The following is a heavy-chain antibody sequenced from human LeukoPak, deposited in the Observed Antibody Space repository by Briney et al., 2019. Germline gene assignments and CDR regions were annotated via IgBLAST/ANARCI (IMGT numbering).Heavy chain of an antibody. CDR2: IYYSGST. V-gene: IGHV4-31*03. Sequence: SQTLSLTCTVSGGSISSGGYYWSWIRQHPGKGLEWIGYIYYSGSTYYNPSLKSRVTISVDTSKNQFSLKLSSVTAADTAVYYCAREEKSSWCNAFDIWGQGTMVTVSS. D-gene: IGHD6-13*01. CDR3: AREEKSSWCNAFDI. J-gene: IGHJ3*02. CDR1: GGSISSGGYY.